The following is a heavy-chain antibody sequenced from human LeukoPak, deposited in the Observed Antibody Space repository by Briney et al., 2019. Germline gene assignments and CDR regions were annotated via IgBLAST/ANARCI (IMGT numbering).Heavy chain of an antibody. CDR3: ARGKKRHIVVVTGKYNWFDP. Sequence: SETLSLTCTVSGGSISSYYWSWIRQPAGKGLEWIGRIYTSGSTNYNPSLKSRVTISVDTSKNQFSLKLSSVTAADTAVYYCARGKKRHIVVVTGKYNWFDPWGQGTLVTVSS. D-gene: IGHD2-21*02. V-gene: IGHV4-4*07. CDR1: GGSISSYY. J-gene: IGHJ5*02. CDR2: IYTSGST.